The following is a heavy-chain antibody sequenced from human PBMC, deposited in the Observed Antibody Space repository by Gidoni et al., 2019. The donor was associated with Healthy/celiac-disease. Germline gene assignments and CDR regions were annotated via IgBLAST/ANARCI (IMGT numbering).Heavy chain of an antibody. D-gene: IGHD3-22*01. CDR3: ARDAPYSSGYPDNDY. Sequence: EVQLVESGGGLVQPGGSLRLSCTPSAFTFSSYSMNWVRQAPGKGLGWVSYISSSSSTIYYADSVKGRFTISRDNAKNSLYLQMNTLRAEDTAVYYCARDAPYSSGYPDNDYWGQGTLVTVSS. V-gene: IGHV3-48*01. CDR2: ISSSSSTI. CDR1: AFTFSSYS. J-gene: IGHJ4*02.